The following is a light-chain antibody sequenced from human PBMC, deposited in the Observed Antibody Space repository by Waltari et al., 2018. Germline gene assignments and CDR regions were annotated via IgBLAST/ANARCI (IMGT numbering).Light chain of an antibody. V-gene: IGKV3-20*01. Sequence: ELVLTQSPGTLSLSPGERATLSCGASQSVGRSLAGYQQKPGRAPRLLLYDASSRATGIPDRFSGSGFGTDFSLTISRLEPEDFAVYYCQHYVRLPVTFGQGTKVEIK. CDR3: QHYVRLPVT. CDR1: QSVGRS. J-gene: IGKJ1*01. CDR2: DAS.